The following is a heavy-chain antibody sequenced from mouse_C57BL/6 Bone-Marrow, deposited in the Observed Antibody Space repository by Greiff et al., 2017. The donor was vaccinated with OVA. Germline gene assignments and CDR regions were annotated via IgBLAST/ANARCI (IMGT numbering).Heavy chain of an antibody. CDR1: GFTFSDYY. D-gene: IGHD1-1*01. CDR2: ISNGGGST. Sequence: EVKVVESGGGLVQPGGSLKLSCAASGFTFSDYYMYLVRQTPEKRLEWVAYISNGGGSTYYPDTVKGRFTFSRDNAKNTLYLQMSRLKSEDTAMYYCARNRLLRYPYYYAMDYWGQGTSVTVSS. V-gene: IGHV5-12*01. J-gene: IGHJ4*01. CDR3: ARNRLLRYPYYYAMDY.